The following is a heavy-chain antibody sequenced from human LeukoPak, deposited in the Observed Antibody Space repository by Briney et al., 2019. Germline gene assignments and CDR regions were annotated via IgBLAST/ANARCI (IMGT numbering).Heavy chain of an antibody. Sequence: SETLSLTCTVSGGSISSYYWSWIRQPPGKGLEWIGYIYYSGSTNYNPSLKSRVTISVDTSKNQFSLKLSSVTAADTAVYYCAKVIQFGGVFADNGMDVGAKGPRSPSPQ. CDR3: AKVIQFGGVFADNGMDV. CDR2: IYYSGST. D-gene: IGHD3-16*01. V-gene: IGHV4-59*01. CDR1: GGSISSYY. J-gene: IGHJ6*04.